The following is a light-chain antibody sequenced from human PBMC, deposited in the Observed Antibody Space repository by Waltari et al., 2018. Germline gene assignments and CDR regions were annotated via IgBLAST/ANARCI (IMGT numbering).Light chain of an antibody. V-gene: IGLV1-44*01. J-gene: IGLJ1*01. Sequence: QSVLTQPPSASGTPGQRVTISCSGSSPNIGSKSVHWYQQLPGTAPKILIYRNNERPSGVPDRFSGSKSGTSASLAISGLQSEDEADYYCAAWDDSLNGFYVFGTGTKVAVL. CDR1: SPNIGSKS. CDR3: AAWDDSLNGFYV. CDR2: RNN.